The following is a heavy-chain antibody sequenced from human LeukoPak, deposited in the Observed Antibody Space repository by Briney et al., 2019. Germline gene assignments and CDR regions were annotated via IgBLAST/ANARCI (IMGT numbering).Heavy chain of an antibody. CDR1: GGSVSSGSYY. D-gene: IGHD2-15*01. J-gene: IGHJ4*02. V-gene: IGHV4-61*01. CDR3: ARVLEYCSGGSCYAGFDY. CDR2: IYYSGRT. Sequence: MPSETLSLTCTVSGGSVSSGSYYWSWIRQPPGKGLEWVGYIYYSGRTNYNPSLKSLVITSVNTSKNQFSLKLSSVTAADTAVYYCARVLEYCSGGSCYAGFDYWAQGTLVTVSS.